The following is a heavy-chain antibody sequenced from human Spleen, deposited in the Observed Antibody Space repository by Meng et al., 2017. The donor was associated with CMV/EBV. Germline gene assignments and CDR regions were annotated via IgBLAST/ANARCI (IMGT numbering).Heavy chain of an antibody. CDR1: GFTFSGYG. CDR3: ARGQNTRIYSAFDY. V-gene: IGHV3-30*02. Sequence: GESLKISCAASGFTFSGYGMHWVRQVSGKRLEWVAFIRYDGSNKYYADSVKGRFTISRDNSKNTLYLQMNSLRAEDTAVYYCARGQNTRIYSAFDYWGQGTLVTVSS. CDR2: IRYDGSNK. J-gene: IGHJ4*02. D-gene: IGHD3-22*01.